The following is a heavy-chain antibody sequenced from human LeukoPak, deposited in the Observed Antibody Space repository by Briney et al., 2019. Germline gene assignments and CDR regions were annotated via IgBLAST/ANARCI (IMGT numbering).Heavy chain of an antibody. Sequence: PGGSLRLSCAASGFTLSRDGMHWVRQAPGKGLEWVAVISYDGSNKYYADSVQGRFTISRDNSKNTLYLEMSSLTAEDTAVYYCAKEDTDWGQGTLVTVSS. CDR1: GFTLSRDG. V-gene: IGHV3-30*18. CDR2: ISYDGSNK. J-gene: IGHJ4*02. CDR3: AKEDTD.